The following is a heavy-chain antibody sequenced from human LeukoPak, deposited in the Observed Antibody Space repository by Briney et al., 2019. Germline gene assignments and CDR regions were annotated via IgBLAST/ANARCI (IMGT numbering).Heavy chain of an antibody. Sequence: GASVKVSCKASGYTFTSCAISWVRQAPGQGLEWMGWISAYNGNTNYAQKLQGRVTMTTDTSTSTAYMELRSLRSDDTAVYYCARVAAAGENWFDPWGQGTLVTVSS. CDR1: GYTFTSCA. CDR2: ISAYNGNT. J-gene: IGHJ5*02. D-gene: IGHD6-13*01. V-gene: IGHV1-18*01. CDR3: ARVAAAGENWFDP.